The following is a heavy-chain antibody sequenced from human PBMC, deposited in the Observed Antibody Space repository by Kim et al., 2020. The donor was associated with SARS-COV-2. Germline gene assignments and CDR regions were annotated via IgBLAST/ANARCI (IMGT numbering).Heavy chain of an antibody. J-gene: IGHJ3*02. V-gene: IGHV3-64D*06. Sequence: KGRFTISRDNSKNTLYLQMSSLGAEDTAVYYCVKETYYYDSSGYISAFDIWGQGTMVTVSS. CDR3: VKETYYYDSSGYISAFDI. D-gene: IGHD3-22*01.